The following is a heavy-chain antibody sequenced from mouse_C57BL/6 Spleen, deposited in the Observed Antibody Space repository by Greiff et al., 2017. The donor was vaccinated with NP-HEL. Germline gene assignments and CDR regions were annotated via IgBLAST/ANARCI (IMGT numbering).Heavy chain of an antibody. D-gene: IGHD1-1*01. CDR3: ARSIYYYGSSSYYFDY. V-gene: IGHV1-53*01. J-gene: IGHJ2*01. CDR1: GYTFTSYW. CDR2: INPSNGGT. Sequence: VQLQQPGTELVKPGASVKLSCKASGYTFTSYWMHWVKQRPGQGLEWIGNINPSNGGTNYNEKFKSKATLTVDKSSSTAYMQLSSLTSEDSAVYYCARSIYYYGSSSYYFDYWGQGTTLTVSS.